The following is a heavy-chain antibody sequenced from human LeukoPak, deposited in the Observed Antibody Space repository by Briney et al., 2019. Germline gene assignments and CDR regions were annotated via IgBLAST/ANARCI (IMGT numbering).Heavy chain of an antibody. CDR1: GGSISSYY. V-gene: IGHV4-59*01. CDR3: ARARGYSGYLDRFDY. J-gene: IGHJ4*02. D-gene: IGHD5-12*01. Sequence: PSETLSLTCTVSGGSISSYYWSWIRQPPGKGLECIGYIFYSGNTNYNPSLKSRVTISVDTSKSQFSLKLRSVTAEDTAVYYCARARGYSGYLDRFDYWGQGTLVTVSS. CDR2: IFYSGNT.